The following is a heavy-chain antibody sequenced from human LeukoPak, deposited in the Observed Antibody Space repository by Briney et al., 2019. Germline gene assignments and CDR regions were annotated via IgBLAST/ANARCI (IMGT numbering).Heavy chain of an antibody. Sequence: PSETLPLTCTVSGGSISTYYFTWIRQPPLKGLEWIGYIYYSGSTNYNPSLKSRVTISVDTSKNQFSLKLSSVTAADTAVYYCARTRREQQPFDYWGQGTLVTVSS. D-gene: IGHD6-13*01. V-gene: IGHV4-59*01. CDR1: GGSISTYY. CDR2: IYYSGST. J-gene: IGHJ4*02. CDR3: ARTRREQQPFDY.